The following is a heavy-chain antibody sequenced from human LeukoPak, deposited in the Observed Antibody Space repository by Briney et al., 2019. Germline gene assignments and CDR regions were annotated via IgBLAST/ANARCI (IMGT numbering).Heavy chain of an antibody. V-gene: IGHV3-7*01. J-gene: IGHJ5*02. CDR1: GFTFSSYW. CDR2: IKQDGSEK. CDR3: ARDGGGWLVRSRFDP. Sequence: GGSLRLSCAACGFTFSSYWMSWVRQAPGKGLEWVANIKQDGSEKYYVDSVKGRFTISRDNAKNSLYLQMNSLRAEDTAVYYCARDGGGWLVRSRFDPWGQGTLVTVSS. D-gene: IGHD6-19*01.